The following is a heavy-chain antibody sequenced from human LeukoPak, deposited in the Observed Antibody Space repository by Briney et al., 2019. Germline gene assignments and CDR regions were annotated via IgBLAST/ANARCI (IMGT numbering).Heavy chain of an antibody. Sequence: GGSLRLSCTASGFTFGDYAMSWFRQAPGKGLEWVGFIRSKAYGGTTEYAASVKGRFTISRDDSKSIAYLQMNSLKTEDTAVYYCTRVGSCWYHFYDYWGQGTLVTVSS. J-gene: IGHJ4*02. V-gene: IGHV3-49*03. CDR2: IRSKAYGGTT. CDR3: TRVGSCWYHFYDY. CDR1: GFTFGDYA. D-gene: IGHD6-13*01.